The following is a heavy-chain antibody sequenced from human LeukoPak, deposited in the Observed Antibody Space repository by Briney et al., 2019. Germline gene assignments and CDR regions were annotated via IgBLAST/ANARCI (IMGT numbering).Heavy chain of an antibody. Sequence: GGSLRLSCAASGFTVSNNYMSWVRRAAGKGMEWVSLNSGGGTYYADSVKGRFTISRDNSKNPLYLQMNSLRAEDTAVYYCARNSGELGAWGQGTLVTVSS. D-gene: IGHD2-21*01. J-gene: IGHJ5*02. V-gene: IGHV3-53*01. CDR1: GFTVSNNY. CDR2: NSGGGT. CDR3: ARNSGELGA.